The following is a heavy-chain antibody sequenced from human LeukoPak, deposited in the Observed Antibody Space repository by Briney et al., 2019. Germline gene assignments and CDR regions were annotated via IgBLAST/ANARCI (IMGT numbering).Heavy chain of an antibody. J-gene: IGHJ3*02. D-gene: IGHD5-18*01. Sequence: SGGSLRLSCAGSGFDFSLAWMSWVRQAPGKGLEWVGRIKSKGGGGTTDYAAPVKDRFIISRDDSKNTVHLQMNSLKIEDSAVYYCTWIQKVVGGYDIWGQGTVVTVSS. CDR3: TWIQKVVGGYDI. CDR2: IKSKGGGGTT. CDR1: GFDFSLAW. V-gene: IGHV3-15*01.